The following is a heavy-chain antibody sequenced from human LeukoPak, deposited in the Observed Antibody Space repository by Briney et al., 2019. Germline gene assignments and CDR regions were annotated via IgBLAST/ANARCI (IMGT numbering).Heavy chain of an antibody. CDR2: ISPDGSST. V-gene: IGHV3-74*01. D-gene: IGHD3-16*01. CDR1: GFSLSTSW. Sequence: PGGSLRLSCAASGFSLSTSWMLWVRQTPGKGLVWLSRISPDGSSTSYADSVKGRFTVSRDIARNTVTLQMNSLRAEDSAVYYCARLQGITPQPMTEGFDIRGQGTMVTVSS. J-gene: IGHJ3*02. CDR3: ARLQGITPQPMTEGFDI.